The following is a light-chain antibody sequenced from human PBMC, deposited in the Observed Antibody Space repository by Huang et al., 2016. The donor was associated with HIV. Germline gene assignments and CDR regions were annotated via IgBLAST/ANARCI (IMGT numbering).Light chain of an antibody. CDR2: GAA. CDR3: QQYNSYPYT. V-gene: IGKV1-5*03. Sequence: DIQMTQSPSALSASVGDRVTITCRVSQSISTWLAWFQQKPGKAPKLLISGAASLHSGVPSRFIGSGSGTDFTLTISSLQPDDLASYFCQQYNSYPYTFGQGTKLEIK. J-gene: IGKJ2*01. CDR1: QSISTW.